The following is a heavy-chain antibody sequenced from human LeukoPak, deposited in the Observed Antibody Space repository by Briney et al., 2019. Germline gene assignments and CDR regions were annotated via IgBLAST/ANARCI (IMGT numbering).Heavy chain of an antibody. Sequence: PGGSLRLSCAASGFTFSGSGMHWVRQAPGKGLEWVAVIWYDGKNEYYSGSVKGRFTISRDNSKNTLYLQMNSLRAEDTAVYYCARGSFDWPHGGLVDYWGQGTLVTVSS. CDR1: GFTFSGSG. CDR2: IWYDGKNE. D-gene: IGHD3-9*01. V-gene: IGHV3-33*01. CDR3: ARGSFDWPHGGLVDY. J-gene: IGHJ4*02.